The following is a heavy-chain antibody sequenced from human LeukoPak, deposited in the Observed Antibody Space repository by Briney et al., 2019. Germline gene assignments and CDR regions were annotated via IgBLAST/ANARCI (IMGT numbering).Heavy chain of an antibody. Sequence: GGSLRLSCAASGFTFSSYAMSWVRQAPGKGLEWVSAISGSGGSTYYADSVKGRFTISRDNSKNTLYLQMNSLRAEDTAVYYWAKDQGGPYYYYYGMDVWGQGTTVTVSS. D-gene: IGHD3-16*01. CDR3: AKDQGGPYYYYYGMDV. CDR1: GFTFSSYA. V-gene: IGHV3-23*01. CDR2: ISGSGGST. J-gene: IGHJ6*02.